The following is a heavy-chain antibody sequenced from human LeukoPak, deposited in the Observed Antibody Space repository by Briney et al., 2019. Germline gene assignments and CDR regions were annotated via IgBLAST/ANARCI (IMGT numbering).Heavy chain of an antibody. Sequence: GESLQISCKGSGYSFTSYWIGWVRPMPGKGLEWMGIIYPGDSDTRYSPSFQGQVTISADKSISTAYLQWSSLKASDTAMYYCARVHSSGWYYFDYWGQGTLVTVSS. D-gene: IGHD6-19*01. CDR3: ARVHSSGWYYFDY. V-gene: IGHV5-51*01. CDR1: GYSFTSYW. J-gene: IGHJ4*02. CDR2: IYPGDSDT.